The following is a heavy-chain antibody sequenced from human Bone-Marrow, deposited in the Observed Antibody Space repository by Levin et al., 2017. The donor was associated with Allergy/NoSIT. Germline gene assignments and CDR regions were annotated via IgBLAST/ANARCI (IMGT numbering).Heavy chain of an antibody. D-gene: IGHD1-1*01. CDR3: VRSNGGWFDP. CDR2: ISSDGSTT. Sequence: LSLTCAASGFSFSSHWMYWVRQAPGKGLVCVSRISSDGSTTNYADSVKGRFTISRDTAKNTLYLQMNSLRDEDTAVYYCVRSNGGWFDPWGRGTLVTVSS. CDR1: GFSFSSHW. V-gene: IGHV3-74*01. J-gene: IGHJ5*02.